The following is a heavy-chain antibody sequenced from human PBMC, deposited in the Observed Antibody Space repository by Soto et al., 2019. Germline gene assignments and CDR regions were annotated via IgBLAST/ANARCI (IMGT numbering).Heavy chain of an antibody. Sequence: EVQMVESGGGLIQPGGSLKLSCAVSGFGVTESETYVSWIRQAPGKGLEWVAAFYRGGRRNYAASVKGRFVISRDESENSVFLQLNLVRVEDTAVYYCAREVVVGATAKFDRWGQGTMVIVSP. D-gene: IGHD2-21*01. CDR1: GFGVTESETY. J-gene: IGHJ5*02. V-gene: IGHV3-53*03. CDR2: FYRGGRR. CDR3: AREVVVGATAKFDR.